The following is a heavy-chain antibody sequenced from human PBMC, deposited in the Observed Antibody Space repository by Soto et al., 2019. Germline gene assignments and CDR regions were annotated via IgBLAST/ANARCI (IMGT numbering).Heavy chain of an antibody. CDR3: AKDTTAMALYIDV. D-gene: IGHD5-18*01. Sequence: QAQLVESGGGVVQPGTSLRLSCVASGFTFATHGMHWVRQAPGKGLEWLGFTSFDRGNKYYADSVKGRFTISRDNSKNTLYLQMDSLRADDTAVYYCAKDTTAMALYIDVWGQGTTVTVSS. CDR1: GFTFATHG. V-gene: IGHV3-30*18. J-gene: IGHJ6*02. CDR2: TSFDRGNK.